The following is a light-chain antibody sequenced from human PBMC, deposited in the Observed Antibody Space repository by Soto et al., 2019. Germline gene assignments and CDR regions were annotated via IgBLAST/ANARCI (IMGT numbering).Light chain of an antibody. CDR1: SPNIGNNY. Sequence: SVLTPPPSVSAAPGQKVTISRPGSSPNIGNNYVSWYQQLPGTAPKLLIYENNKRPSGIPDRFSGSKSGTSATLGITGLQTGDEADYYCGTWDSSLSAYVFGTGTKVTVL. CDR3: GTWDSSLSAYV. J-gene: IGLJ1*01. V-gene: IGLV1-51*02. CDR2: ENN.